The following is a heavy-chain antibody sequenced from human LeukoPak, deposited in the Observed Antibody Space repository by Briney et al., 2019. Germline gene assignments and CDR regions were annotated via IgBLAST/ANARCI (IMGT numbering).Heavy chain of an antibody. Sequence: SETLSLTCTISGDSISIYYWSWIRQPPGKGLEWIGYIYDSGSTSYNPSLKSRVTISIDLSKNQVSLKLSSVTAADTAVYYCARDNGVVTNAFDIWGQGTMVTVSS. D-gene: IGHD2-21*02. CDR2: IYDSGST. V-gene: IGHV4-59*01. CDR1: GDSISIYY. J-gene: IGHJ3*02. CDR3: ARDNGVVTNAFDI.